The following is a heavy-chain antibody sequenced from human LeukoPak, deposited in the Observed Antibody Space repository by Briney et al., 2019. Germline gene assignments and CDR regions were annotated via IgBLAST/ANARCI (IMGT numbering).Heavy chain of an antibody. CDR2: INHSGST. CDR3: ARGRRPRGITIFGVVIIPHFDY. Sequence: PSETLSLTCAVYGGSFSGYYWSWIRKPPGKGLEWIGEINHSGSTNYNPSLKSRVTISVDTSKNQFSLKLSSVTAADTAVYYWARGRRPRGITIFGVVIIPHFDYWGQGTLVTVSS. CDR1: GGSFSGYY. D-gene: IGHD3-3*01. V-gene: IGHV4-34*01. J-gene: IGHJ4*02.